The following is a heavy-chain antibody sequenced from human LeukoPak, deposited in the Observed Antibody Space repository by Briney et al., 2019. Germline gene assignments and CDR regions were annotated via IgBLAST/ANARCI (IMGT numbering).Heavy chain of an antibody. Sequence: SETLSLTCTVSGGFISSYYWSWIRQPPGKGLEWIGYIYYSGSTNYNPSLKSRVTISVDTSKNQFSLKLSSVTAADTAVYYCARDSLYNWFDPWGQGTLVTVSS. CDR2: IYYSGST. J-gene: IGHJ5*02. V-gene: IGHV4-59*01. CDR1: GGFISSYY. CDR3: ARDSLYNWFDP.